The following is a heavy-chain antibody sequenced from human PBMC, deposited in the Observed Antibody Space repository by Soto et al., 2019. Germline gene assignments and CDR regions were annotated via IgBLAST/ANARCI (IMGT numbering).Heavy chain of an antibody. D-gene: IGHD3-3*01. J-gene: IGHJ5*02. Sequence: ASVKVSCKVSGYTLTELSMHWVRQAPGKGLEWMGGFDPEDGETIYAQKFQGRVTMTEDTSTDTAYMELSSLRSEDTAVYYCASRGFGSGLDWFDPWSQGTLVTVSS. CDR2: FDPEDGET. CDR3: ASRGFGSGLDWFDP. CDR1: GYTLTELS. V-gene: IGHV1-24*01.